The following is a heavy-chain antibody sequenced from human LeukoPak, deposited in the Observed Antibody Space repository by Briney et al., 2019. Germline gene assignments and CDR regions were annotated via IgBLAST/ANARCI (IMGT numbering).Heavy chain of an antibody. Sequence: GGSLRLSCAASGFTFSSYSMNWVRQAPGKGLEWVSSIRSSSSYIYYADSVKGRFTISRDNAKNSLYLQMNSLRAEDTAVYYCARDNGIVGSNYYYYGMDVWGQGTTVIVSS. CDR2: IRSSSSYI. V-gene: IGHV3-21*01. CDR3: ARDNGIVGSNYYYYGMDV. D-gene: IGHD1-26*01. CDR1: GFTFSSYS. J-gene: IGHJ6*02.